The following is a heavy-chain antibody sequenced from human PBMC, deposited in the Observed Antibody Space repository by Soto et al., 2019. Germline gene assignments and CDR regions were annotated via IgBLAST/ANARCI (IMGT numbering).Heavy chain of an antibody. CDR2: ISSGSSPI. V-gene: IGHV3-48*02. Sequence: EVQLVESVGGLVQPGGSLRLSCAASGFTFSSYNMNWVRQAPGKGLEWLSYISSGSSPIYYADSVKGRFTISRDNYKNSLDLQMSSLRDEDTAVYYCASLTIFGAVIEGMDVWGHGTTVTVSS. D-gene: IGHD3-3*01. CDR3: ASLTIFGAVIEGMDV. J-gene: IGHJ6*02. CDR1: GFTFSSYN.